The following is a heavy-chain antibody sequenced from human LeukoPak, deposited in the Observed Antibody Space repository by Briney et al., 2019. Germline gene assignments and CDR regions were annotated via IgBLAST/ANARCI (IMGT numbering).Heavy chain of an antibody. D-gene: IGHD3-22*01. CDR2: ICRHGGT. CDR1: GFTVSTNY. Sequence: TGGSLRLSCAASGFTVSTNYVSWVRQAPGKGLEWVSVICRHGGTAYADSVQGRFSISRDNSKNTVDLQMNSLRAEDTAVYYCARAGRYSYDSSGYYYDAFDIWGQGTMVTVSS. V-gene: IGHV3-66*01. J-gene: IGHJ3*02. CDR3: ARAGRYSYDSSGYYYDAFDI.